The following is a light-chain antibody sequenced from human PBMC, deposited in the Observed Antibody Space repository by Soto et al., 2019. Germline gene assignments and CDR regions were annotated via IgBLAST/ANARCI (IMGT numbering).Light chain of an antibody. CDR3: QQSYSTPPST. V-gene: IGKV1-39*01. CDR1: QSISSY. CDR2: AAX. J-gene: IGKJ5*01. Sequence: DIHMTQSPSSLPASLGDRVTIPXRASQSISSYLNWYQQKTVXXPKLXXXAAXSLQNAVLSRLSGSGSGTDFALTISSLKPEYVATSYCQQSYSTPPSTFGQGTRLEIK.